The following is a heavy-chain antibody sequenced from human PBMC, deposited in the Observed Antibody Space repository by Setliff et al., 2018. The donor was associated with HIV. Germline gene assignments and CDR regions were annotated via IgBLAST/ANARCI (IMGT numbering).Heavy chain of an antibody. V-gene: IGHV4-39*07. J-gene: IGHJ4*02. Sequence: LSLTCTVSGGSISSSSYYWGWIRQPPGKGLEWLGSIYYSGSAYYNPSLKSRVTISVDTSKNQFSLKLSSVTAADTAVHYCARATVAIFGVVTAILHYFDYWGQGTLVTVSS. CDR2: IYYSGSA. CDR1: GGSISSSSYY. D-gene: IGHD3-3*01. CDR3: ARATVAIFGVVTAILHYFDY.